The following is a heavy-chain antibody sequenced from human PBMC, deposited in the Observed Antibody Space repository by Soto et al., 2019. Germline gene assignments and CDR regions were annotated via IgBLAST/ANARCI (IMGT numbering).Heavy chain of an antibody. V-gene: IGHV3-23*01. CDR1: GFTFSSYA. CDR3: AKDLEDCTNGVCNFGY. D-gene: IGHD2-8*01. CDR2: ISGSGGST. Sequence: GGSLRLSCAASGFTFSSYAMSWVRQAPGKGLEWVSAISGSGGSTYYADSVKGRFTISRDNSKNTLYLQMNSLRAEDTAVYYCAKDLEDCTNGVCNFGYWGQGTLVTVSS. J-gene: IGHJ4*02.